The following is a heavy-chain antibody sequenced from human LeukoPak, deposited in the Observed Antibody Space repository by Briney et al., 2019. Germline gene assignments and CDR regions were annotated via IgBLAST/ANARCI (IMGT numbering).Heavy chain of an antibody. CDR1: GFTFSSYA. D-gene: IGHD1-1*01. CDR2: ISGSGGST. J-gene: IGHJ4*02. V-gene: IGHV3-23*01. CDR3: ARDHWDDVY. Sequence: GGSLRLSCAASGFTFSSYAMSWVRQAPGKGLEWVSAISGSGGSTYYADSVEGRLTISRDNSKNTLYLQMNSLRAEDTAVYYCARDHWDDVYWGQGTLVTVSS.